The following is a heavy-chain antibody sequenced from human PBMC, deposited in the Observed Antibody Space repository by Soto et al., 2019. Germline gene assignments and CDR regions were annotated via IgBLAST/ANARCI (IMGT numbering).Heavy chain of an antibody. CDR3: ARSLTEGYCTITGCYTRPLYGMDV. CDR1: GYTFGGYY. D-gene: IGHD2-2*02. J-gene: IGHJ6*02. Sequence: ASVKVSCKASGYTFGGYYIHWLRQAPGQGLEWMGWINPNSGGTNYAQKFQGRVTVTRDTPTSTAYMELSRLTSDDAAVYYCARSLTEGYCTITGCYTRPLYGMDVWGQGTTVTVSS. V-gene: IGHV1-2*02. CDR2: INPNSGGT.